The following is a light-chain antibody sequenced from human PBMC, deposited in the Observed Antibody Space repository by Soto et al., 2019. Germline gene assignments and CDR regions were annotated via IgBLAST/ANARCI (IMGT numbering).Light chain of an antibody. CDR3: QQYGSSPYT. Sequence: EIVLTQSPGTLSLSLGERATLSCRASQSVSSFYLAWYQQKPGLAPRLLIYGASSRASGIPDRFSGSGSGTDFTLTISRLEPEDFAVYYCQQYGSSPYTFGQGTKLEIK. V-gene: IGKV3-20*01. CDR1: QSVSSFY. CDR2: GAS. J-gene: IGKJ2*01.